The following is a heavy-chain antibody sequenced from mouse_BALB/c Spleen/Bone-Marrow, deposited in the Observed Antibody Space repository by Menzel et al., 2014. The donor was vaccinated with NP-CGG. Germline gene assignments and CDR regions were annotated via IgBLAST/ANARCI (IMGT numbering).Heavy chain of an antibody. Sequence: EVQLVESGAELVKPGASVKLSCTASGFNIKNTYIHWVKQRPEQGLEWIGRIDPANVNTKYDPKFQGKATITADTSSNTAYLQLSSLTSEDTAVYYCATYYYGSSLFAYWGQGTLVTVSA. CDR3: ATYYYGSSLFAY. CDR2: IDPANVNT. V-gene: IGHV14-3*02. D-gene: IGHD1-1*01. CDR1: GFNIKNTY. J-gene: IGHJ3*01.